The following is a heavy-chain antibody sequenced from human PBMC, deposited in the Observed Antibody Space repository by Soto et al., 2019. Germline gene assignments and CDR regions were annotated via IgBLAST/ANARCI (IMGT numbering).Heavy chain of an antibody. CDR2: ISGSGGST. CDR3: AKARLNCSGGSCYNSTYYYGMDV. V-gene: IGHV3-23*01. D-gene: IGHD2-15*01. Sequence: GSLRLSCAASGFTFSSYAMSWVRQAPGKGLEWVSAISGSGGSTYYADSVKGRFTISRDNSKNTLYLQMNSLRAEDTAVYYCAKARLNCSGGSCYNSTYYYGMDVWGQGTTVTVSS. CDR1: GFTFSSYA. J-gene: IGHJ6*02.